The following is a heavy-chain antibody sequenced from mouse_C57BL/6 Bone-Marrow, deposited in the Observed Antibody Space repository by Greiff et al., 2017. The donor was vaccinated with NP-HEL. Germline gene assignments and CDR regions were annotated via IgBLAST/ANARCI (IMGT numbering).Heavy chain of an antibody. CDR3: ARKGNGSPWFAY. V-gene: IGHV1-22*01. CDR2: INPNNGGT. CDR1: GYTFTDYN. Sequence: VQLKQSGPELVKPGASVKMSCKASGYTFTDYNMHWVKQSHGKSLEWIGYINPNNGGTSYNQKFKGKATLTVNKSSSTAYMELRSLTSEDSAVYYCARKGNGSPWFAYWGQGTLVTVSA. J-gene: IGHJ3*01. D-gene: IGHD1-1*01.